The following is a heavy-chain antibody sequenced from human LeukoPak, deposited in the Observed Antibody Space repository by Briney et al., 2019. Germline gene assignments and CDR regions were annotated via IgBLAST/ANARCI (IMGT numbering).Heavy chain of an antibody. J-gene: IGHJ5*02. CDR3: AREARAPNA. CDR1: GFTFSSYA. CDR2: MYSGGST. V-gene: IGHV3-23*01. Sequence: PGGSLRLSCAASGFTFSSYAMTWVRQAPGKGLEWVSAMYSGGSTYYADSVKGRFTISRDNAKNSLYLQMNSLRAEDTAVYYCAREARAPNAWGQGTLVTVSS.